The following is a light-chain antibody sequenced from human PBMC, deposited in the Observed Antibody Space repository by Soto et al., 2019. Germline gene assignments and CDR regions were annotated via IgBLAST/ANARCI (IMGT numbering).Light chain of an antibody. J-gene: IGLJ1*01. V-gene: IGLV2-11*01. CDR3: CSYAGSYTYG. Sequence: SALTQPRSVYGSPGQSVTISCTGTSSDVGGYNYVSWYQQHPGKAPKLMIYDVSKRPSGVPDRFSGSKSGNTASLTISGLQAEDEADYYCCSYAGSYTYGFGTGTKV. CDR1: SSDVGGYNY. CDR2: DVS.